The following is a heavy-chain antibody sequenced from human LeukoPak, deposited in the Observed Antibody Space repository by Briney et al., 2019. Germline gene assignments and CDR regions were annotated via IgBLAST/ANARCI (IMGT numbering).Heavy chain of an antibody. Sequence: PSETLSLTCTVSGGSTNSYYLSWIRQPPGKGLEWIGYTHPSGNTNYSPSLKSRVTITIAMSRNQFSLKLSSVTAAATAVYYCARKARRKGWFDPWGQGTLVTVSS. CDR2: THPSGNT. CDR3: ARKARRKGWFDP. V-gene: IGHV4-4*09. CDR1: GGSTNSYY. J-gene: IGHJ5*02.